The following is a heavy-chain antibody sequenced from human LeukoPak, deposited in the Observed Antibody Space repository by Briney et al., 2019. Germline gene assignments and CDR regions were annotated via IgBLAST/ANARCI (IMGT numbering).Heavy chain of an antibody. J-gene: IGHJ4*02. V-gene: IGHV1-18*01. CDR2: ISAYNGNT. D-gene: IGHD3-10*01. CDR1: GYTFTSYG. CDR3: ARDWGITMVRGVPNFDY. Sequence: ASVKVSCKASGYTFTSYGISWVRQAPGQGLEWMGWISAYNGNTNYAQKLQGRVTTTTDTSTSTAYMELRSLRSDDTAVYYCARDWGITMVRGVPNFDYWGQGTLVTVSS.